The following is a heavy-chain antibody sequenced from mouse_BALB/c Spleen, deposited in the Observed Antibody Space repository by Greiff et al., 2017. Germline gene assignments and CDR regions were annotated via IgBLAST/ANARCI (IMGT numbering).Heavy chain of an antibody. D-gene: IGHD2-2*01. CDR3: ARWGKGYDTWFAY. V-gene: IGHV1S81*02. J-gene: IGHJ3*01. Sequence: QVQLQQPGAELVKPGASVKLSCKASGYTFTSYWMHWVKQRPGQGLEWIGEINPSNGRTNYNEKFKSKATLTVDKSSSTAYMQLSSLTSEDSAVYYCARWGKGYDTWFAYWGQGTLVTVSA. CDR2: INPSNGRT. CDR1: GYTFTSYW.